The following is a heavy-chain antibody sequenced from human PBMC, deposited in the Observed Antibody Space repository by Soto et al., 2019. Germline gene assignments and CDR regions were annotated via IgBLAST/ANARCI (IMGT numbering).Heavy chain of an antibody. CDR3: AKDNYCTNCVCTEYDFDY. Sequence: LRLSCAASGFTFSSHAMSWVRQAPGKGLEGVSASSCSDGRRYYADSMKGRSNNSRDKSKNWLYLQMIGLRAEDTAVYYCAKDNYCTNCVCTEYDFDYWGQGTLVTVSS. CDR1: GFTFSSHA. J-gene: IGHJ4*02. V-gene: IGHV3-23*01. CDR2: SSCSDGRR. D-gene: IGHD2-8*01.